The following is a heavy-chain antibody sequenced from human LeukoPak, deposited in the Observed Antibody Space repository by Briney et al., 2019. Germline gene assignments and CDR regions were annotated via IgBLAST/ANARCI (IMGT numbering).Heavy chain of an antibody. CDR2: IIPILGIA. V-gene: IGHV1-69*04. CDR3: ARDLRAAVYFDY. CDR1: GGTFSSYA. Sequence: SVKVSCKASGGTFSSYAISWVRQAPGQGLEWMGRIIPILGIANYAQKFQGRVTITADKSTSTAYMELSSLRSEDTAVYYCARDLRAAVYFDYWGQGTLVTVSS. J-gene: IGHJ4*02.